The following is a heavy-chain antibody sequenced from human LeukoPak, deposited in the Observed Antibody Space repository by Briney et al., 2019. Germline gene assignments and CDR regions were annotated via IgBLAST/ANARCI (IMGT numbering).Heavy chain of an antibody. V-gene: IGHV4-34*01. CDR1: GGSLSDHD. CDR2: INHRGAT. CDR3: ARGKGDLSMIVMIVTAVEFYFDS. J-gene: IGHJ4*02. D-gene: IGHD3-22*01. Sequence: SETLSLTCAVFGGSLSDHDWSWIRQPPGKGLEWIGEINHRGATNYNPSPKSRVTLSLDTSKNQVSLKLNSLTAADTAVYYCARGKGDLSMIVMIVTAVEFYFDSWGPGTLVTVSS.